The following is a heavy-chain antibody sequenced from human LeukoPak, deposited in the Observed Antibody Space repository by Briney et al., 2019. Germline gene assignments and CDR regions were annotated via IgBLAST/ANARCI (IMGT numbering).Heavy chain of an antibody. CDR1: GVTLTTSG. CDR3: TKDQGGNSGPFDY. Sequence: GGSLRLSCAASGVTLTTSGIHWVRQAPGKGLEWVAVLFYDGSSEFYSDSVKGRFTISRDTAKNMVYLQMSSLRAEDTGVYYCTKDQGGNSGPFDYWGQGTLVAVSS. J-gene: IGHJ4*02. CDR2: LFYDGSSE. V-gene: IGHV3-33*06. D-gene: IGHD4-23*01.